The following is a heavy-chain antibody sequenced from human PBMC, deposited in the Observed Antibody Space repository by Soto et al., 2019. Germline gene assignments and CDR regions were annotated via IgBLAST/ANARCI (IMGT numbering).Heavy chain of an antibody. Sequence: EVHLVESGGGLVQPGGSLRLSCAASGFTFSSYSMNWVRQAPGKGLEWVSSISSSGTYIFYADSVKGRFTISRDNSKNSLYRQMNSLRVEDTAVYYCARSPVEIVATSLYWFDSWGQGTLVTVSS. V-gene: IGHV3-21*01. CDR2: ISSSGTYI. CDR1: GFTFSSYS. J-gene: IGHJ5*01. D-gene: IGHD5-12*01. CDR3: ARSPVEIVATSLYWFDS.